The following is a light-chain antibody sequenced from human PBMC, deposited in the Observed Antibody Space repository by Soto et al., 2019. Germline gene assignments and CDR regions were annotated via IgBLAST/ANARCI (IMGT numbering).Light chain of an antibody. J-gene: IGKJ1*01. CDR3: QQNNSYPWT. CDR1: QSISTL. V-gene: IGKV1-5*01. Sequence: EIQMTQSPSTLSASVGDRVTLTCRASQSISTLLAWYQQKPGKAPKLLIYDASSVESGVPSRFSGSESGTEFTRTSSSQQPDDGAPYYSQQNNSYPWTFGQGTKVEVK. CDR2: DAS.